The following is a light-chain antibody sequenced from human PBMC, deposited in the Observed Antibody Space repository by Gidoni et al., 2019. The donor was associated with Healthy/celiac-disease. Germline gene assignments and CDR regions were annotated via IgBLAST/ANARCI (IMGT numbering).Light chain of an antibody. J-gene: IGLJ1*01. Sequence: SALTPPASVSGSPGQSITISCTGTSSDVGGYNYVSWYQQHPGNAPKLMFYEVSDRPSGLSNRFSGSKSGNTASLTISGLQAEDEADYYCSSYTSSSIRVSGTGTKVTVL. CDR1: SSDVGGYNY. CDR2: EVS. CDR3: SSYTSSSIRV. V-gene: IGLV2-14*01.